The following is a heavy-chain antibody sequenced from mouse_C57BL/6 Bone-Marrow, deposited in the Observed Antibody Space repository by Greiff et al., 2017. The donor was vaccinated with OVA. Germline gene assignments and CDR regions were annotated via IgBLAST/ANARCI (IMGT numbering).Heavy chain of an antibody. J-gene: IGHJ2*01. CDR3: ARRGLRRTVDY. CDR2: IYPRSGNT. V-gene: IGHV1-81*01. CDR1: GYTFTSYG. Sequence: QVQLKESGAELARPGASVKLSCKASGYTFTSYGISWVKQRTGQGLEWIGEIYPRSGNTYYNEKFKGKATLTADKSSSTAYMELRSLTSEDSAVYFCARRGLRRTVDYWGQGTTLTVSS. D-gene: IGHD2-4*01.